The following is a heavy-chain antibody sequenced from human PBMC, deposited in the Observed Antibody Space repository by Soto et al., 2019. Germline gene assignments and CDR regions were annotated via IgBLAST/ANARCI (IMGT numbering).Heavy chain of an antibody. V-gene: IGHV1-8*02. J-gene: IGHJ4*02. CDR1: GYTFTSYD. D-gene: IGHD1-26*01. CDR2: MNPNSGNT. Sequence: QVQLVQSGAEVKKPGASVKVSCKASGYTFTSYDMNWVRPATGQGLEWMGWMNPNSGNTGYAQKFQGRVTMTRNTAINTAYMALSSLSSEDTAVYYCAIVGARPPDYWGQGTLVTVSS. CDR3: AIVGARPPDY.